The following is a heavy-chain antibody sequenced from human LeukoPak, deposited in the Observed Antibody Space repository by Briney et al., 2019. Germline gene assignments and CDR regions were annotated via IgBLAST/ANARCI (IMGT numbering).Heavy chain of an antibody. V-gene: IGHV1-46*01. CDR1: GYTFTSYY. D-gene: IGHD6-13*01. J-gene: IGHJ6*03. CDR2: INPSGGST. Sequence: GASVKVSCKASGYTFTSYYMHWVRQAPGQGLEWMGIINPSGGSTSYAQKFQGRVTMTRDTSISTAYMELSRLRSDDTAVYYCARDTAAAGTRYYYMDVWGKGTTVTVSS. CDR3: ARDTAAAGTRYYYMDV.